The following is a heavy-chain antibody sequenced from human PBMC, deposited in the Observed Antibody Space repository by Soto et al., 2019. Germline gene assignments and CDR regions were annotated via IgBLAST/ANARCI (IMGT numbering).Heavy chain of an antibody. V-gene: IGHV3-21*01. Sequence: EVQLVESGGGLVKPGGSLRLSCAASGFTFSSYSMNWVRQAPGKGLEWVSSISSSSSYIYYGDSVKGRFTISRNNAKNSLYLQMNGLRAEDTSVYYCARGLPYGSGQYCDYWSEGTLVTVSS. CDR2: ISSSSSYI. J-gene: IGHJ4*02. CDR1: GFTFSSYS. CDR3: ARGLPYGSGQYCDY. D-gene: IGHD3-10*01.